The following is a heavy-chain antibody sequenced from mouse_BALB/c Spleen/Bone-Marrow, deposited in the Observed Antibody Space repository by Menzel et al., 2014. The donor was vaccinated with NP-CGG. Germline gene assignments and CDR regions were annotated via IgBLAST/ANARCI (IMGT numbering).Heavy chain of an antibody. J-gene: IGHJ4*01. V-gene: IGHV7-3*02. CDR3: ARFPMDY. Sequence: EVQLVESGGGLVQPGGSLRLSCTTSGFTFTDYYMSWVRQPPGKALEWLAFIRNKANGYTTEYSASMKGRFTISRDNSQSILYLQMNTLRAEDSATYYCARFPMDYWGQGTSVTVSS. CDR2: IRNKANGYTT. CDR1: GFTFTDYY.